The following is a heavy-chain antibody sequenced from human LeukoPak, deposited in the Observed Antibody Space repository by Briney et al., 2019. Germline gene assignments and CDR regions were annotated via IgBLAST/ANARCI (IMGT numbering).Heavy chain of an antibody. CDR3: AREGRYYGSGSAPDY. Sequence: SETLSLTCAVYGGSFGGYYWSWIRQPPGKGLEWIGEINHSGSTNCNPSLKSRVTMSVDTSKNQFSLKLSSVTAADTAVYYCAREGRYYGSGSAPDYWGQGTLVTVSS. J-gene: IGHJ4*02. CDR2: INHSGST. D-gene: IGHD3-10*01. CDR1: GGSFGGYY. V-gene: IGHV4-34*01.